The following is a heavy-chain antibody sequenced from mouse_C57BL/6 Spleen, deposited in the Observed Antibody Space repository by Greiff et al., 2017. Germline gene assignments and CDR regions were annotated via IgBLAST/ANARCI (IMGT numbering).Heavy chain of an antibody. CDR1: GYNFTSYW. J-gene: IGHJ3*01. Sequence: QVQLQQPGAELVKPGASVKLYCKASGYNFTSYWMQWVKQRPGQGLEWIGEIDPSDSYTNYNQKFKGKATLTVDTSSSTAYMQLSSLTSEDSAVYYCARWLYGEVAYWGQGTLVTVSA. D-gene: IGHD2-2*01. CDR2: IDPSDSYT. V-gene: IGHV1-50*01. CDR3: ARWLYGEVAY.